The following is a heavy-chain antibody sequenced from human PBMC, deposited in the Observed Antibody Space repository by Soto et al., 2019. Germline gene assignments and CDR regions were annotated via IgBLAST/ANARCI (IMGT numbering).Heavy chain of an antibody. CDR1: GDTFTNYY. CDR2: VNPSGGHT. V-gene: IGHV1-46*01. Sequence: QVQLMQSGAEVKKPGASVKVSCKASGDTFTNYYIHWVRQAPGQGLEWMGTVNPSGGHTTYSQNFLGRVTMTRDTSTGTLYMDLTCLTSDDTGGYYCARGGHVVVVTAAFDYWGQGTLVTVSS. J-gene: IGHJ4*02. CDR3: ARGGHVVVVTAAFDY. D-gene: IGHD2-21*02.